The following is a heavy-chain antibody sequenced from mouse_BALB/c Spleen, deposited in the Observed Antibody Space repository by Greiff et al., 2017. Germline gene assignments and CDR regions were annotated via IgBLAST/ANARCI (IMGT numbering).Heavy chain of an antibody. CDR1: GFSLTSYG. CDR2: IWAGGST. V-gene: IGHV2-9*02. J-gene: IGHJ2*01. CDR3: ARGDGCYFDY. D-gene: IGHD2-3*01. Sequence: VQLQQSGPGLVAPSQSLSITCTVSGFSLTSYGVHWVRQPPGKGLEWLGVIWAGGSTNYNSALLSRLSISKDNSKSQVFLKMNSLQTDDTAMYYCARGDGCYFDYWGQGTPLPVSS.